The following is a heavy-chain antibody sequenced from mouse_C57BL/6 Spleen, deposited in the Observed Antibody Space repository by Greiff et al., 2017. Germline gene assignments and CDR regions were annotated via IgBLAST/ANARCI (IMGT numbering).Heavy chain of an antibody. V-gene: IGHV1-54*01. CDR3: ARDTTVPFAY. CDR1: GYAFTHYL. CDR2: INPGSGGT. J-gene: IGHJ3*01. Sequence: QVQLQQSGAELVRPGTSVKVSCKASGYAFTHYLIEWVQQRPGQGLEWIGVINPGSGGTNYNEKFQGKAPLTADKSSSTADMQLSSLTSEDSTVYFCARDTTVPFAYWGQGTLVTVSA. D-gene: IGHD1-1*01.